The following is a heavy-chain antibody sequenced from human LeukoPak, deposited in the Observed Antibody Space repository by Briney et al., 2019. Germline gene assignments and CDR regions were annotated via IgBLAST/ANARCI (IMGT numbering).Heavy chain of an antibody. Sequence: PSETLSLTCAVYGGSFSGYYWSRIRQPPGKGLEWIGEINHSGSTNYNPSLKSRVTISVDTSRNQFSLKLSSVTAADTALYYCAREASGSPDYFDSWGQGTLVTVSS. CDR1: GGSFSGYY. V-gene: IGHV4-34*01. CDR2: INHSGST. CDR3: AREASGSPDYFDS. J-gene: IGHJ4*02. D-gene: IGHD1-26*01.